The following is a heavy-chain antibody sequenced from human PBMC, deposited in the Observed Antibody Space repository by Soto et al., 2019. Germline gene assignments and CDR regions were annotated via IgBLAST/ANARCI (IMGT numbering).Heavy chain of an antibody. CDR3: ARDPSRGSDWARYLDL. CDR2: ISASSSNI. Sequence: EVQLVESGGVLVQPGGSLRLSCAASGFTFSNYAMDWVRQAPGKGLEWVSYISASSSNIRYAGSVKGRFTISRDNAKSSVDLQMNSLRADASAVYYCARDPSRGSDWARYLDLWGRGTLVTVSS. J-gene: IGHJ2*01. D-gene: IGHD1-26*01. CDR1: GFTFSNYA. V-gene: IGHV3-48*01.